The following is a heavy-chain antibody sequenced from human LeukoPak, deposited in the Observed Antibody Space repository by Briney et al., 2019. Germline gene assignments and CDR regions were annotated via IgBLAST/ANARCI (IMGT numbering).Heavy chain of an antibody. J-gene: IGHJ3*02. Sequence: ASVKVSCKAPGYTFTNYYMHWVRQAPGQGLEWMGIINPSGRSTTYVQQFQGRVTMTRDMSTSTVYLELSSLRSEDTAVYYYARGRNYYDSSDYYEGDAFDIWGQGTVVTVSS. CDR2: INPSGRST. CDR3: ARGRNYYDSSDYYEGDAFDI. CDR1: GYTFTNYY. V-gene: IGHV1-46*01. D-gene: IGHD3-22*01.